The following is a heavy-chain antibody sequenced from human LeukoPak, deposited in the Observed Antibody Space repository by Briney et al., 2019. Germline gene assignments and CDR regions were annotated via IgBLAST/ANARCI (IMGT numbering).Heavy chain of an antibody. J-gene: IGHJ4*02. V-gene: IGHV3-9*01. Sequence: GGSLRLSCAASGFTFDDYAMHWVRQAPGKGLEWVSGISWNSGSIGYADSVKGRFTISRDNAKNSLYLQMNSLRAEDTALYYCAKGDYDFWSGYYTGWGQGTLVTVSS. CDR2: ISWNSGSI. CDR1: GFTFDDYA. CDR3: AKGDYDFWSGYYTG. D-gene: IGHD3-3*01.